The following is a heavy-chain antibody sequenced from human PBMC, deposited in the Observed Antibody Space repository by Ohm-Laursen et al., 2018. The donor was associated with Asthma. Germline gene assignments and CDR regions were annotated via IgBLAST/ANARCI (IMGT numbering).Heavy chain of an antibody. D-gene: IGHD6-13*01. CDR3: ARERFSRRGAQQLIYYYYGMDV. CDR1: GFTFSSYS. CDR2: ISSSSSTI. Sequence: SLRLSCAASGFTFSSYSMNWVRQAPGKGLKWVSYISSSSSTIYYADSVKGRFTISRGNAKNSLYLQMNSLRDEDTAVYYCARERFSRRGAQQLIYYYYGMDVWGQGTTVTVSS. V-gene: IGHV3-48*02. J-gene: IGHJ6*02.